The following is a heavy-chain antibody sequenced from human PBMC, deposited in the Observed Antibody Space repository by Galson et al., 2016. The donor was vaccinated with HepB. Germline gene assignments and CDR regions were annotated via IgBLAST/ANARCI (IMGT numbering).Heavy chain of an antibody. CDR1: GYTFTNYG. J-gene: IGHJ6*02. V-gene: IGHV1-18*01. Sequence: SVKVSCKASGYTFTNYGITWVRQAPGQGLEWMGWFSTYNGNTKYEQKVQDRVNMTTETSTSTVYMELRSLRPDDTAVYFCARGCSTSSCQGFAYNGMDVWGQGTTVTVSS. D-gene: IGHD2-2*01. CDR2: FSTYNGNT. CDR3: ARGCSTSSCQGFAYNGMDV.